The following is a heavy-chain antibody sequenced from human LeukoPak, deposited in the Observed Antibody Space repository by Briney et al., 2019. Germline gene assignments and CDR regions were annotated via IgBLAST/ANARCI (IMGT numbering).Heavy chain of an antibody. D-gene: IGHD6-13*01. CDR3: ARRDTSSWYY. V-gene: IGHV5-51*01. Sequence: GESLKISCKGSGYSFSSYRIGWVRQMPGKGLEWMGIIYPGDSDTRYSPSFEGQVTISADKSISTAYLQWSSLKASDTAMYYCARRDTSSWYYWGQGTLVTVSS. CDR1: GYSFSSYR. CDR2: IYPGDSDT. J-gene: IGHJ4*02.